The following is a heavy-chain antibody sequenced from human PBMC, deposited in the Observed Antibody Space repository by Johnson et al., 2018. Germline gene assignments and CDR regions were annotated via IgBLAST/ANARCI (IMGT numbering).Heavy chain of an antibody. CDR2: IYYSGGT. Sequence: QVQLQESGPGLVKPSETLSLTCTVSGGSISNYYWNWIRQTPGKGLEWIGYIYYSGGTEYNPSLESRVTISLDTSSNQFSMRLPSVTAADTARFYCAGSAHGDHYESSGYLVYLQDWGQGTLVTVSS. V-gene: IGHV4-59*01. D-gene: IGHD3-22*01. CDR3: AGSAHGDHYESSGYLVYLQD. CDR1: GGSISNYY. J-gene: IGHJ1*01.